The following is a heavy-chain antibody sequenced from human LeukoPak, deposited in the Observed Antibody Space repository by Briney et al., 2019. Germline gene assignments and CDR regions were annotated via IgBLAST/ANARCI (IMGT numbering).Heavy chain of an antibody. CDR1: GFTVSNNY. CDR3: AGSLAYCGGDCRLGDY. CDR2: INTVGTT. D-gene: IGHD2-21*02. Sequence: GSLRLSCAAPGFTVSNNYMGWVRQAPAKGLEWVSVINTVGTTYYADSVRGRFTISRDNSKNTLYLQMNSLRVEDTAVYYCAGSLAYCGGDCRLGDYWGQGTLVTVSS. V-gene: IGHV3-66*01. J-gene: IGHJ4*02.